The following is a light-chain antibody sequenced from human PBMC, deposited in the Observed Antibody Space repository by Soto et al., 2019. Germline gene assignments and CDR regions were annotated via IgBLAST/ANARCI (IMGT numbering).Light chain of an antibody. CDR3: QQYGSSPPVT. CDR2: GAS. J-gene: IGKJ5*01. V-gene: IGKV3-20*01. Sequence: EIVLTQSPGTLSLSPGERATLSCRASQSVSSSYLAWYQQKPGQAPRLLIYGASGRATGMPDRFSGSGSGTDFTLTINSLEPEDFAVYYCQQYGSSPPVTFGQGTRLEIK. CDR1: QSVSSSY.